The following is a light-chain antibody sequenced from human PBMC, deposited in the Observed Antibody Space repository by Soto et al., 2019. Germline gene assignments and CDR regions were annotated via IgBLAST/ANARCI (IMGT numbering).Light chain of an antibody. Sequence: DVVMTQSPLSLTVTLGQPASISCGSSQSLVYRDGNTYLNWFQQRPGQSPRRLIYKVSDRDSGVPDRFSGSGSGTDFTLKISRVEAEDVGVYYCMQGTHWPLTVGGGTKVEIK. CDR1: QSLVYRDGNTY. V-gene: IGKV2-30*01. CDR2: KVS. CDR3: MQGTHWPLT. J-gene: IGKJ4*01.